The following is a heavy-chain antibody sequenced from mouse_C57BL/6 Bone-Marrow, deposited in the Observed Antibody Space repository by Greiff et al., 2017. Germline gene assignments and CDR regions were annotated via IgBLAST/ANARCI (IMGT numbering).Heavy chain of an antibody. Sequence: EVKVVESGGDLVKPGGSLKLSCAASGFTFSSYGMSWVRQTPDKRLEWVATISSGGSYTYYPDSVKGRFTISRDNAKNTLYLQMSSLKSEDTAMYYCARHPRYDYAWFAYWGQGTLVTVSA. V-gene: IGHV5-6*01. CDR3: ARHPRYDYAWFAY. CDR2: ISSGGSYT. D-gene: IGHD2-4*01. CDR1: GFTFSSYG. J-gene: IGHJ3*01.